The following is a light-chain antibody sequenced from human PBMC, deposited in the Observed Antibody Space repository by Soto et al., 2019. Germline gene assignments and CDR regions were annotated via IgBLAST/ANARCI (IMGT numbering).Light chain of an antibody. J-gene: IGKJ4*01. CDR1: QSVSSSF. V-gene: IGKV3-20*01. CDR2: GAS. CDR3: QQYDNSPLT. Sequence: EIVLTQSPGTLSLSPGERATLSCRASQSVSSSFLAWYQQKPGQAPRLLIYGASSSATGIPDRFSGSGSGTDFTLTISRLEPEEFAVYYCQQYDNSPLTFGGGTKVEIK.